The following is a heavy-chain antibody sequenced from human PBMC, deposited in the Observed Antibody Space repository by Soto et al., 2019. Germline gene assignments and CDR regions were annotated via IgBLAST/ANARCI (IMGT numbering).Heavy chain of an antibody. Sequence: SVKVSCKASGYTFTSHYIHWVRQAPGQGLEWMGGIIPIFGTANYAQKFQGRVTITADESTSTAYMELSSLRSEDTAVYYCARDGIAVAGTETVFDYWGQGTLVTVSS. CDR3: ARDGIAVAGTETVFDY. V-gene: IGHV1-69*13. CDR2: IIPIFGTA. D-gene: IGHD6-19*01. J-gene: IGHJ4*02. CDR1: GYTFTSHY.